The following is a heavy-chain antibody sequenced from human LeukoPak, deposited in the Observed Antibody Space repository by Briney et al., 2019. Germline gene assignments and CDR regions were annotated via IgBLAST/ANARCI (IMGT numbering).Heavy chain of an antibody. V-gene: IGHV4-4*07. Sequence: SETLSLTCTVSGVTISSYYWSWLRQPAGKGLEWVGRIYTSGSTNYNHSLKSRVTMSVDTSKNQFSLKLSSVSASDTAVHYCARDTVEMVTIMKNAFDIWGQGTMVTVSS. CDR3: ARDTVEMVTIMKNAFDI. J-gene: IGHJ3*02. CDR2: IYTSGST. CDR1: GVTISSYY. D-gene: IGHD5-24*01.